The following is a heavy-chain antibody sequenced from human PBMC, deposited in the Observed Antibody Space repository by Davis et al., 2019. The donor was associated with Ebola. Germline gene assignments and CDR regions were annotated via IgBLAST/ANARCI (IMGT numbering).Heavy chain of an antibody. CDR1: GFTFSSYW. CDR3: AKDSVLPDYYYYYGMDV. Sequence: PGGSLRLSCAASGFTFSSYWMSWVRQAPGKGLEWVANIKQDGSEKYYVDSVKGRFTISRDNAKNSLYLQMNSLRAEDTAVYYCAKDSVLPDYYYYYGMDVWGQGTTVTVSS. V-gene: IGHV3-7*03. J-gene: IGHJ6*02. CDR2: IKQDGSEK. D-gene: IGHD2-15*01.